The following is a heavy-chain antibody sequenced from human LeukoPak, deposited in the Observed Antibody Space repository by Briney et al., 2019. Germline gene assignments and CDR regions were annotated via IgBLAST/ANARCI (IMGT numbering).Heavy chain of an antibody. D-gene: IGHD2-21*02. CDR1: GGTFTSYD. J-gene: IGHJ4*02. CDR3: ASVLYCGADCYSGRYFFDY. Sequence: GASVKVSCKASGGTFTSYDMHWVRQAPGQGLEWMGIINPSGDSTSYAQKFQGRVTMTRDTSTSTVYMELSSLRSEDTAVYYCASVLYCGADCYSGRYFFDYWGQGTLVTVSS. V-gene: IGHV1-46*01. CDR2: INPSGDST.